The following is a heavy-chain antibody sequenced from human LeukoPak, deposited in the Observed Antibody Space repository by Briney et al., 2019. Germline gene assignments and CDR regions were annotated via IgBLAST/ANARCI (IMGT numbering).Heavy chain of an antibody. D-gene: IGHD6-6*01. J-gene: IGHJ4*02. CDR1: GFTFSSYE. CDR3: AREEGIAARRGVDY. Sequence: PGGSLRLSCAASGFTFSSYEMNWVRQAPGKGLEWVAVISYDGSNKYYADSVKGRFTISRDNSKNTLYLQMNSLRAEDTAVYYCAREEGIAARRGVDYWGQGTLVTVSS. V-gene: IGHV3-30*03. CDR2: ISYDGSNK.